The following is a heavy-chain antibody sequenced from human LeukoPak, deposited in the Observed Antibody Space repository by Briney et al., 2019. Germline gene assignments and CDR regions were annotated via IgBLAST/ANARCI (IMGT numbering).Heavy chain of an antibody. CDR3: ARVGCRSSTSCYAGALDY. Sequence: SETLSLTCAVSGYSISSGYYWGWIRQPPGKGLEGIGSIYHGGSTYYNQSLKGRVTISVDTSKNQFSLKLSPLTAADTAVYYCARVGCRSSTSCYAGALDYWRQGTLVTVSS. J-gene: IGHJ4*02. CDR2: IYHGGST. V-gene: IGHV4-38-2*01. CDR1: GYSISSGYY. D-gene: IGHD2-2*03.